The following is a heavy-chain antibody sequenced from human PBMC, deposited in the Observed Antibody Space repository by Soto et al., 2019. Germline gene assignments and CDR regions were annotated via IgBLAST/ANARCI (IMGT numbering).Heavy chain of an antibody. Sequence: GGSLRLSCAASGFTFSSYGMHWVRQAPGKGLEWVAVIWYDGSNKYYADSVKGRFTISRDNSKNTLYLQMNSLRAEDTAVYYCARDLGVVPAAIGLWAYNFDYWGQGTLVTVSS. V-gene: IGHV3-33*01. D-gene: IGHD2-2*01. J-gene: IGHJ4*02. CDR3: ARDLGVVPAAIGLWAYNFDY. CDR1: GFTFSSYG. CDR2: IWYDGSNK.